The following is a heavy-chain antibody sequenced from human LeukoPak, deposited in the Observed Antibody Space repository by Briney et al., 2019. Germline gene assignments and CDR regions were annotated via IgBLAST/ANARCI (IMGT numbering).Heavy chain of an antibody. CDR1: GFTFSSYA. V-gene: IGHV3-23*01. CDR3: AGYFCSGGSCYRYFDY. J-gene: IGHJ4*02. CDR2: ISGSGGGT. Sequence: GGSLRLSCAASGFTFSSYAMSWVRQPPGKGLEWGSTISGSGGGTYYADSVKGRFTISRDNSKNTLYLKMNSLRPEDTAVYYCAGYFCSGGSCYRYFDYWGQGTLVTVSS. D-gene: IGHD2-15*01.